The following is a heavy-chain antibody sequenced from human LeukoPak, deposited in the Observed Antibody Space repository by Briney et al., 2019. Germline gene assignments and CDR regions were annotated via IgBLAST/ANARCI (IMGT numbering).Heavy chain of an antibody. Sequence: QRGGSLRLSCAASGFTFSRSWMGWVRQAPGKGLEWVANIKQDGTSKYYVDSVMGRFTISRDNAENSVYLQMNSLSAGDTAVYYCARHGDYCFDLWGPGTRVAVSS. D-gene: IGHD2-21*01. CDR2: IKQDGTSK. J-gene: IGHJ4*02. CDR1: GFTFSRSW. V-gene: IGHV3-7*02. CDR3: ARHGDYCFDL.